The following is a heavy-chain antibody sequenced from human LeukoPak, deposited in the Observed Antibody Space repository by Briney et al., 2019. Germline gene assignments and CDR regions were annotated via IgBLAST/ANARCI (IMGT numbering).Heavy chain of an antibody. CDR3: ARAPRGYNGYDSRPHYYYSMDV. D-gene: IGHD5-12*01. Sequence: SQTLSLTCTVSGGSISSGGYYWSWIRQHPGKGLEWIGYIYYSGSTYYDPSLRSRVTISLDTSKNQFSLKVSSVTAADTAVYYCARAPRGYNGYDSRPHYYYSMDVWGKGTTVTVSS. CDR1: GGSISSGGYY. J-gene: IGHJ6*03. V-gene: IGHV4-31*03. CDR2: IYYSGST.